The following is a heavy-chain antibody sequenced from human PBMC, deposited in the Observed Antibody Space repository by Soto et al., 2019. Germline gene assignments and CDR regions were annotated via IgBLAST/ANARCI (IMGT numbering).Heavy chain of an antibody. V-gene: IGHV3-72*01. CDR3: VFFRGCRNSSSSYGLGI. D-gene: IGHD6-6*01. CDR2: IRNKSKSYTT. Sequence: KGLDWVGRIRNKSKSYTTEYAASVRGRFTISRDESRNSLYLQMNSLRTEDTAVYYCVFFRGCRNSSSSYGLGIWG. J-gene: IGHJ6*02.